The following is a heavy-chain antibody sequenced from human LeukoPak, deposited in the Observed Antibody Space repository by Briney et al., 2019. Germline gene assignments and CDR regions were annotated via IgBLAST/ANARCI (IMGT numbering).Heavy chain of an antibody. CDR3: ARDQHDRHFDC. V-gene: IGHV3-33*01. J-gene: IGHJ4*02. CDR1: GFTFSSYG. Sequence: AGGSLRLSCAASGFTFSSYGMHWVRQAPGKGLEWVAVIWNDGRNKYYADSVKGRFTISRDNSKNTLYLQMNSLRAEDTAVYYCARDQHDRHFDCWGQGTLVTVSS. CDR2: IWNDGRNK.